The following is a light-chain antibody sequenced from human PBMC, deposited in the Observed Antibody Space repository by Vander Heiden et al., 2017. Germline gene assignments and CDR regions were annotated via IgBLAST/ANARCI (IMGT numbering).Light chain of an antibody. V-gene: IGKV1D-8*01. J-gene: IGKJ1*01. CDR1: QDISSY. CDR2: AAS. CDR3: QQYYSFPWT. Sequence: VIWMTQPPSSLSAPTGDRVTQSGRMSQDISSYLAWYQQKPGKAPELLIYAASTWQSGVPARFSGSGSGTDFTLTISCLQSEDVAAYYCQQYYSFPWTFGQGTKVEIK.